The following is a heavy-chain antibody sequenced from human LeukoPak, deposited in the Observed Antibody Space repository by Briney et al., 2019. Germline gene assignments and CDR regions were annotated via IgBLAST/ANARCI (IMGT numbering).Heavy chain of an antibody. D-gene: IGHD2-15*01. Sequence: SETLSLTCTVSGGSISSRSYYWGWIRQPPGKGLEWIGSIYYSGSTYYNPSLKSRVTISVDTSKNQFALKLSSVNAADTAVYYCARQYSSGATEWGQGTLVTVSS. V-gene: IGHV4-39*01. CDR3: ARQYSSGATE. CDR2: IYYSGST. J-gene: IGHJ4*02. CDR1: GGSISSRSYY.